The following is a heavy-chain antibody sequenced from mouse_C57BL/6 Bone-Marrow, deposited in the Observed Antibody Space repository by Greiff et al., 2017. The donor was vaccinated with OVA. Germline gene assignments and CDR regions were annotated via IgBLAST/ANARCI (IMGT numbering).Heavy chain of an antibody. Sequence: QRAGAELVKPGASVKMSCKASGYTFTSYWITWVKQRPGQGLEWIGDIYPGSGSTNYNEKFKSKATLTVDTSSSTAYMQLSSLTSEDSAVYYCARKLREDYFDYWGQGTTLTVSS. CDR3: ARKLREDYFDY. CDR1: GYTFTSYW. CDR2: IYPGSGST. V-gene: IGHV1-55*01. J-gene: IGHJ2*01.